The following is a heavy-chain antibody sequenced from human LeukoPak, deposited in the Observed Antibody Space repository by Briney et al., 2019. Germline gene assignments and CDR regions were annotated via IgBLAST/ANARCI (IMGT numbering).Heavy chain of an antibody. CDR3: ARGGGAGQSGSYYYYGMDV. CDR2: MNPNSGNT. J-gene: IGHJ6*02. Sequence: ASVKVSCKASGYTFTSYDINWVRQATGQGLEWMGWMNPNSGNTGYAQKFQGRVTMTRNTSISTAYMEPSSLRSEDTAVYYCARGGGAGQSGSYYYYGMDVWGQGTTVTVSS. D-gene: IGHD1-26*01. V-gene: IGHV1-8*01. CDR1: GYTFTSYD.